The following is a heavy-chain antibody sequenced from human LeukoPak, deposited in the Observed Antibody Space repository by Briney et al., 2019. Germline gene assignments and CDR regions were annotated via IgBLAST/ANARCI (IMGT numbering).Heavy chain of an antibody. CDR2: INEDGGAK. V-gene: IGHV3-7*01. J-gene: IGHJ4*02. CDR1: GFTFSNAW. D-gene: IGHD3-16*01. CDR3: ATKGGDY. Sequence: GGSLRLSCAASGFTFSNAWMSWVRQAPGKGLGWVANINEDGGAKYYVDSVKGRFTISRDNAKNSQYLQMNSLRVEDTAVYYCATKGGDYWGQGTLVTVSS.